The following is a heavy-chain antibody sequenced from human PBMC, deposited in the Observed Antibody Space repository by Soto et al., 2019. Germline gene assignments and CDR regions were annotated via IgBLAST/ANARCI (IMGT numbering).Heavy chain of an antibody. D-gene: IGHD2-15*01. CDR2: IIPIFGTA. CDR3: ASHGGWHYYYGMDV. Sequence: QVQLVQSGAEVKKPGSSVKVSCKASGGTFSSYAISWVRQAPGQGLEWMGGIIPIFGTANYAQKFQGRVTITADESTGTAYMELSSLRSEETAVYYWASHGGWHYYYGMDVWGQGTTVTVSS. J-gene: IGHJ6*02. V-gene: IGHV1-69*12. CDR1: GGTFSSYA.